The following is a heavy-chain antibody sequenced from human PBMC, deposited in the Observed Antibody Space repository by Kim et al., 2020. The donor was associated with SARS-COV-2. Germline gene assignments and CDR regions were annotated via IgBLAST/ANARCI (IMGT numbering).Heavy chain of an antibody. D-gene: IGHD1-7*01. CDR3: AKSPTGTTFSFVSH. J-gene: IGHJ1*01. Sequence: ADSVKGRFTNSRDNSKNTLYLQMNSLRAEDTAVYYCAKSPTGTTFSFVSHWGQGTLVTVSS. V-gene: IGHV3-23*01.